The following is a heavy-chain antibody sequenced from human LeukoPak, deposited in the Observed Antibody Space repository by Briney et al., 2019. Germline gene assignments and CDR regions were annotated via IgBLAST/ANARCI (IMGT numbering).Heavy chain of an antibody. J-gene: IGHJ4*02. D-gene: IGHD3-10*01. CDR3: ARRLGRGPSDY. CDR1: GYTFTSYG. V-gene: IGHV1-18*01. CDR2: ISAYNGNT. Sequence: ASVKVSCKASGYTFTSYGISWVRQAPGQGLEWMGWISAYNGNTNYAQKFQGRVTMTRDTSISTAYMELSRLRSDDTAVYYCARRLGRGPSDYWGQGTLVTVSS.